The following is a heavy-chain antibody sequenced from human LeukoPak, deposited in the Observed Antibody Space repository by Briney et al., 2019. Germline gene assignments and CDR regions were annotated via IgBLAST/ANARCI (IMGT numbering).Heavy chain of an antibody. Sequence: GGSLRLSCAASGFTVSDYSMAWVRQAPGKGLEWVSSIRSTGDSTFYADSVKGRFTISRDNSKNTVYLLMNSLRTEDTAVYYCGRSRRINASLYYYMDVWGKGTTVTVSS. V-gene: IGHV3-23*01. CDR2: IRSTGDST. CDR1: GFTVSDYS. J-gene: IGHJ6*03. D-gene: IGHD2-15*01. CDR3: GRSRRINASLYYYMDV.